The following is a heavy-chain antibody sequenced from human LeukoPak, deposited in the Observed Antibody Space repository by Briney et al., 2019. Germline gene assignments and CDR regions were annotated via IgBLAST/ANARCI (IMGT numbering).Heavy chain of an antibody. J-gene: IGHJ4*02. Sequence: ASVKVSCKASGGTFSSYTISWVRQAPGQGLEWMGRIIPILGIANYAQKFQGRVTITAAKSTSTAYMELSSLRSEDTAVYYCARRNSGYDSVDYWGQGTLVTVSS. CDR1: GGTFSSYT. D-gene: IGHD5-12*01. V-gene: IGHV1-69*02. CDR3: ARRNSGYDSVDY. CDR2: IIPILGIA.